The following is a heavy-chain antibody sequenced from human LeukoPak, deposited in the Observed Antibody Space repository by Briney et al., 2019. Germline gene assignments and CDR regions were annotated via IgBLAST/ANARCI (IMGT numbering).Heavy chain of an antibody. CDR3: AKPGPVVPAAMDAFDI. D-gene: IGHD2-2*01. CDR1: GFTFSSYA. Sequence: GGSLRLSCAASGFTFSSYAMSWVRQAPGKGLEWVSAISGSGGSTYYADSVKGRFTISRDNSKNTLYLQMNSLRAEDTAVYYCAKPGPVVPAAMDAFDIWGQGTMVTVSS. CDR2: ISGSGGST. J-gene: IGHJ3*02. V-gene: IGHV3-23*01.